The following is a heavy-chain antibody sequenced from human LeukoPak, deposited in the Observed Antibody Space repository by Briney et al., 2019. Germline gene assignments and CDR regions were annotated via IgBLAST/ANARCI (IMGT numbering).Heavy chain of an antibody. CDR1: GGSISSYY. CDR3: ARTARGGSYYGIDY. V-gene: IGHV4-59*01. CDR2: IYYSGST. Sequence: SETLSLTCTVSGGSISSYYWSWIRQPPGKGLEWIGYIYYSGSTNYNPSLKSRVTISVDTSKNQFSLKLSSVTAADTAVYYCARTARGGSYYGIDYWGQGTLVTVSS. D-gene: IGHD1-26*01. J-gene: IGHJ4*02.